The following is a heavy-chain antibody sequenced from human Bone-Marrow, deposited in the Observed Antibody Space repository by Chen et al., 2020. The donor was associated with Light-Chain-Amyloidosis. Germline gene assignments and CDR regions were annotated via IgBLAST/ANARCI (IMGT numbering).Heavy chain of an antibody. CDR2: MPTDVTKT. CDR1: GFTLNTYW. J-gene: IGHJ4*02. V-gene: IGHV3-74*01. Sequence: EVQMVESGGAVVKPGGSLRLSCAASGFTLNTYWMHWVRQPPGGGLVWVARMPTDVTKTVYADSVKGRFTVSRDDAKNTLYLEMNSLRVEDTGLYFCARDRGRFSYNRGGLDSWGQGTLVTVSS. D-gene: IGHD3-10*01. CDR3: ARDRGRFSYNRGGLDS.